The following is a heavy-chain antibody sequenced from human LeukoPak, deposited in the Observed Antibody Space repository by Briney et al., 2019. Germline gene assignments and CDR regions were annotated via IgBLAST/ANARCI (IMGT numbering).Heavy chain of an antibody. CDR1: GLTFSSYA. CDR2: ISGSGGST. CDR3: AKDPYYYDSRGYFDY. J-gene: IGHJ4*02. V-gene: IGHV3-23*01. Sequence: GGSLRLSCAASGLTFSSYAMSWVRQAPGKGLEWVSGISGSGGSTYYADSVKGRFTISRDNSKNTLYLQMNSLRAEDTAVYYCAKDPYYYDSRGYFDYWGQGTLVTVSS. D-gene: IGHD3-22*01.